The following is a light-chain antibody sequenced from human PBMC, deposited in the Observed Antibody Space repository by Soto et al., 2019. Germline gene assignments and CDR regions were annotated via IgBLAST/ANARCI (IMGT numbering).Light chain of an antibody. Sequence: DIQMTQAPSSLSASVGDRVTITCRASQSVSTHLNWYQQEPGKAPKLLIYAASRLQGGVPSRFSGSGSGTDFTLTISGLQPEDFATYNCQQTYSEWTFGQGTKVDVK. V-gene: IGKV1-39*01. J-gene: IGKJ1*01. CDR3: QQTYSEWT. CDR1: QSVSTH. CDR2: AAS.